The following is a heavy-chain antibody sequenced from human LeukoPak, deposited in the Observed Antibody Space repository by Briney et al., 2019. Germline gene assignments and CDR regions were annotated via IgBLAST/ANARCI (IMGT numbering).Heavy chain of an antibody. CDR1: GGSFSGFY. Sequence: SETLSLTCAVYGGSFSGFYWSWIRQPPGKGLEWIGEINHTGSTNYNPSLKSRVTISVDTSKNQFSLKLSSVTAADTAVYFCARGGVVVAATRAFGYSYYMGVWGKGTTVTVSS. V-gene: IGHV4-34*01. D-gene: IGHD2-15*01. CDR2: INHTGST. J-gene: IGHJ6*03. CDR3: ARGGVVVAATRAFGYSYYMGV.